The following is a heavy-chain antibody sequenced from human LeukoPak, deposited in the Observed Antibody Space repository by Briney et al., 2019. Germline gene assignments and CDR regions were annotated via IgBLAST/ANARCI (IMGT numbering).Heavy chain of an antibody. CDR3: ASSSSGYYFYTPPAAFDY. D-gene: IGHD3-22*01. CDR1: RGTFSIDA. J-gene: IGHJ4*02. Sequence: EASVTVSCMASRGTFSIDAISRVRQAPGQRLEWMGGIIPIFGTANYAQKFQGRVTITADESTSTAYMALSSLRSEDTAVYYCASSSSGYYFYTPPAAFDYWGQGTLVTVSS. V-gene: IGHV1-69*13. CDR2: IIPIFGTA.